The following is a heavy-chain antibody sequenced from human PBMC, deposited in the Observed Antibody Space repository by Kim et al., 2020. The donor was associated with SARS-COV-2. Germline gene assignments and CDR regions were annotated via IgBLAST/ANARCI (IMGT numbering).Heavy chain of an antibody. J-gene: IGHJ5*02. Sequence: DTRYNPTFQGRDTISADKSISTMYLQWSSLEASDTAVYYCARQPSAGWFDPWGQGTLVTVSS. V-gene: IGHV5-51*01. CDR2: DT. CDR3: ARQPSAGWFDP.